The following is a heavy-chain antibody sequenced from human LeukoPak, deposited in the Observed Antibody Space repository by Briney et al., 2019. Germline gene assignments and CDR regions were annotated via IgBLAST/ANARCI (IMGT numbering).Heavy chain of an antibody. CDR2: ISYDGRNK. Sequence: LSLTCTVSGGSISSGGYYWSWVRQAPGKGLEWVAVISYDGRNKYYADSVKGRFTISRDSSKNTLYLEMNSLRAEDTAVYYCARGGEWLDPERTPVDYWGQGTLVTVSS. D-gene: IGHD6-19*01. CDR1: GGSISSGG. V-gene: IGHV3-30*03. CDR3: ARGGEWLDPERTPVDY. J-gene: IGHJ4*02.